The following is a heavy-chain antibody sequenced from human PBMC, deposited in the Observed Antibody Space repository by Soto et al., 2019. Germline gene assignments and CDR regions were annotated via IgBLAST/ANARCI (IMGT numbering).Heavy chain of an antibody. V-gene: IGHV1-18*01. CDR3: ARGSSGWYPPYNYYYYGMDV. J-gene: IGHJ6*02. CDR2: ISAYNGNT. D-gene: IGHD6-19*01. CDR1: GYGLTRYR. Sequence: VKRSCKAAGYGLTRYRGSWGRQEHGQGLEWMGWISAYNGNTNYAQKLQGRVTMTTDTSTSTAYMELRSLRSDDTAVYYCARGSSGWYPPYNYYYYGMDVWGQGTTVTVSS.